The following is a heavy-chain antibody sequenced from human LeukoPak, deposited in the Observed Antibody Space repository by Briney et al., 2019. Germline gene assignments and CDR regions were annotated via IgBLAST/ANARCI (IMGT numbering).Heavy chain of an antibody. CDR2: IYHSGST. J-gene: IGHJ5*02. V-gene: IGHV4-30-2*01. CDR1: GGSISSGGYS. Sequence: PSETLSLTCAGSGGSISSGGYSWSWIRQPPGKGLEWIGYIYHSGSTYYNPSLKSRVTISVDRSKNQFSLKLSSVTAADTAVYYCARGNSGYDPGWFDPWGQGTLVTVSS. CDR3: ARGNSGYDPGWFDP. D-gene: IGHD5-12*01.